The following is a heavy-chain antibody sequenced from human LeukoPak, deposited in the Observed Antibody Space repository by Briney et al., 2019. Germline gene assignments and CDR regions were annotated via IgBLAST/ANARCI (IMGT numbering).Heavy chain of an antibody. CDR3: ARDGAAAGLGDINL. V-gene: IGHV1-18*01. CDR1: GYTFTSYG. D-gene: IGHD6-13*01. CDR2: ISAYNGNT. Sequence: GASVKVSCKASGYTFTSYGISWVRQAPGQGLEWMGWISAYNGNTNYAQKLQGRVTMTTDTSTSTAYMELSSLRSDDTAVYYCARDGAAAGLGDINLWGQGTLVTVSS. J-gene: IGHJ5*02.